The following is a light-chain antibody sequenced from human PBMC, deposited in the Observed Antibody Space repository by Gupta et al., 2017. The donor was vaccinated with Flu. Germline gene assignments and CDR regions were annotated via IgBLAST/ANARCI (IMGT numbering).Light chain of an antibody. CDR1: QSISTW. Sequence: DIQMTQSPSTLSASVGDRVTLTCRASQSISTWLAWYQQKPGKAPKLLIYETSTLESGVPSRFSGSGFGTQFTLTISRLQPDDFATYYCQQYNDFSSFGQGTKVEIK. V-gene: IGKV1-5*03. CDR2: ETS. J-gene: IGKJ1*01. CDR3: QQYNDFSS.